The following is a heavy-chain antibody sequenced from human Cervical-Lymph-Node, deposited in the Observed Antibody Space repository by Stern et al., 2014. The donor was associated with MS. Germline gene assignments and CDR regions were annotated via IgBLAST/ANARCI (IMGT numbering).Heavy chain of an antibody. J-gene: IGHJ6*02. Sequence: QMQLVQSGGGVVQPGRSLRLSCAASGFTFSGYAMHWVRQAPGKGLEWVAVISYDGSNTYYADSVKGRFTISRDNSKNTLFLQMDSLRIEDTAVYYCASYAMDVWGQATTVTVSS. CDR2: ISYDGSNT. CDR1: GFTFSGYA. CDR3: ASYAMDV. V-gene: IGHV3-30*04.